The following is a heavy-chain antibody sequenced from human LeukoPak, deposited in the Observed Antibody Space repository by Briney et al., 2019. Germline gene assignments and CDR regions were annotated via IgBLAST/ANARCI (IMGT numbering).Heavy chain of an antibody. D-gene: IGHD3-9*01. Sequence: ASVKVSCKASGYTFTSYGISWVRQAPGQGLEWMGIINPSGGSTSYAQKFQGRVTMTRDASTSTVYMELSSLRSEDTAVYYCARGEALRYRLFDYWGQGTLVTVSS. V-gene: IGHV1-46*01. CDR2: INPSGGST. CDR1: GYTFTSYG. CDR3: ARGEALRYRLFDY. J-gene: IGHJ4*02.